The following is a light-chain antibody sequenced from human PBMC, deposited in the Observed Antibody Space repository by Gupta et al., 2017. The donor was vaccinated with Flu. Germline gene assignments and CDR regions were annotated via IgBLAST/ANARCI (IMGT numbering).Light chain of an antibody. V-gene: IGKV1-39*01. J-gene: IGKJ3*01. CDR3: QESFSAPRFT. CDR2: ATS. CDR1: QNINAY. Sequence: DIQMTQSPSSLSASVGERVTITCRTSQNINAYLNWYQQRPGKAPKLLIYATSTLQSGVPSRFSGSGSGTDFTLTISNLQPEDFATYYCQESFSAPRFTFGPGT.